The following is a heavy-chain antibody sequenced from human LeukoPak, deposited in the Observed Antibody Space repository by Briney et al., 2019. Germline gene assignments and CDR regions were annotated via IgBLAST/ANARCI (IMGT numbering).Heavy chain of an antibody. CDR1: GFTFSDYY. J-gene: IGHJ3*02. Sequence: PGGSLRLSCAAYGFTFSDYYMSWLRQAPGKGLEWVSYISNGGNTIYYADSVKGRFTISRDNAENSLYLQMNSLRAEDTAMYSCARGQWRGDMSGQGTMVTVSS. V-gene: IGHV3-11*04. CDR3: ARGQWRGDM. CDR2: ISNGGNTI. D-gene: IGHD6-19*01.